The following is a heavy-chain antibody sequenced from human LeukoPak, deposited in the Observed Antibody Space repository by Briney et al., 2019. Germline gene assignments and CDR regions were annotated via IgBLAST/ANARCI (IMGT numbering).Heavy chain of an antibody. CDR3: ARDVGCSSTSCSHFDY. D-gene: IGHD2-2*01. CDR2: ISAYNGNT. CDR1: GGTFSSYA. V-gene: IGHV1-18*01. J-gene: IGHJ4*02. Sequence: GASVKVSCKASGGTFSSYAISWVRQAPGQGLEWMGWISAYNGNTNYAQKLQGRVTMTTDTSTSTAYMELRSLRSDDTAVYYCARDVGCSSTSCSHFDYWGQGTLVTVSS.